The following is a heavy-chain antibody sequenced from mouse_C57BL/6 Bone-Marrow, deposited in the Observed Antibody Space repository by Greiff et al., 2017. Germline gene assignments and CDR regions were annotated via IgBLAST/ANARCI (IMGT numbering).Heavy chain of an antibody. J-gene: IGHJ3*01. CDR2: IDPSDSYT. Sequence: QVQLQQPGAELVMPGASVKLSCKASGYTFTSYWMHWVKQRPGQGLEWIGEIDPSDSYTNYNQKFKGKSTLTADKSSSTAYMQLSSLTSEDSAVYYCAREDDGYYSAWFAYWGQGTLVTVSA. V-gene: IGHV1-69*01. CDR3: AREDDGYYSAWFAY. CDR1: GYTFTSYW. D-gene: IGHD2-3*01.